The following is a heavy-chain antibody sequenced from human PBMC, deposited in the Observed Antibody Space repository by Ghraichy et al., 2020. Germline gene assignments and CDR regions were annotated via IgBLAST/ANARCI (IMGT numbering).Heavy chain of an antibody. D-gene: IGHD1-26*01. Sequence: SQTLSLTCTVSGASISSIGYYWSWIRQHPGKGLDWIGYTSTTGNTYYNPSLRSRFTISLDTTKNQFSLKLSSVSAADTAVYFCARVIVGPTSSRPFPIWGPGTVVTVSS. V-gene: IGHV4-31*03. CDR3: ARVIVGPTSSRPFPI. J-gene: IGHJ3*02. CDR2: TSTTGNT. CDR1: GASISSIGYY.